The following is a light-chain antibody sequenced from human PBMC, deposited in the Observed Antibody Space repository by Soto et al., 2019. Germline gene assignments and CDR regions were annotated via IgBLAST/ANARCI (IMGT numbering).Light chain of an antibody. Sequence: QSALTQPASVSGSPGQSITISCTGTSSDVGDYNYVSWYQQHPGKAPKVMIYDVSNRPSGVSNRFSGSKSGNTVSLTISGLQAEDEADYYCSSYTSSSTLVFGTGTKLTVL. J-gene: IGLJ1*01. CDR3: SSYTSSSTLV. CDR1: SSDVGDYNY. CDR2: DVS. V-gene: IGLV2-14*01.